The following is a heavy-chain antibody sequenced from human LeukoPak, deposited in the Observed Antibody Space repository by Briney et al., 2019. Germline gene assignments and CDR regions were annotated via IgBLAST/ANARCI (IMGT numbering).Heavy chain of an antibody. CDR3: ARDRRITMVRGVMLYYYYGMDV. CDR2: ISAYNGNT. D-gene: IGHD3-10*01. J-gene: IGHJ6*02. CDR1: GYTFTGYY. V-gene: IGHV1-18*04. Sequence: ASVKVSCKASGYTFTGYYMHWVRQAPGQGLEWMGWISAYNGNTNYAQKLQGRVTMTTDTSMSTAYMELRSLRSDDTAVYYCARDRRITMVRGVMLYYYYGMDVWGQGTTVTVSS.